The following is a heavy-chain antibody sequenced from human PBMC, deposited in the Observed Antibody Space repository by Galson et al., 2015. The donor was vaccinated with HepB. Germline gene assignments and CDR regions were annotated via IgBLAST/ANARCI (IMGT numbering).Heavy chain of an antibody. CDR1: GFTFSTYS. J-gene: IGHJ4*02. CDR3: ARVGYGYYSSDY. V-gene: IGHV3-48*04. D-gene: IGHD3-10*01. CDR2: ITGSSTTI. Sequence: SLRLSCAASGFTFSTYSINWVRQAPGKGLEWVSYITGSSTTIQYADSVQGRFTISRDNAKNSVYLQINSLRAEDTAVYYCARVGYGYYSSDYWGQGTLVTVSS.